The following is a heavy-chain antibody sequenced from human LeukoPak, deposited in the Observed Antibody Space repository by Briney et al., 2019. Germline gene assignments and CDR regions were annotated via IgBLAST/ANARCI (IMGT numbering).Heavy chain of an antibody. CDR2: INWNGGST. J-gene: IGHJ4*02. Sequence: GGSLRLSCVASGFTFDDYGMSWVRQAPGKGLEWVSGINWNGGSTGYAASVKGRFTISRDNANNSLYLQMNSLRAEDTALYHCARGITMVRGVPSDYWGQGTLVTVSS. CDR1: GFTFDDYG. D-gene: IGHD3-10*01. CDR3: ARGITMVRGVPSDY. V-gene: IGHV3-20*01.